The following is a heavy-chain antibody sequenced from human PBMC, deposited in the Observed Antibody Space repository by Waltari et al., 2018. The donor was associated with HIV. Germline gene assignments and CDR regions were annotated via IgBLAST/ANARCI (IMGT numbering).Heavy chain of an antibody. V-gene: IGHV3-7*01. Sequence: EVQLVESGGGLVQPGGSLRLSCAASGFTFSSYWMSWVRQAPGKGLEWVANIKQDGSEKYYVDSVKGRFTLSRDNAKNSLYLKMNSLRAEDTAVYYGARGGGSGSSGFDYWGQGTLVTVSS. CDR2: IKQDGSEK. J-gene: IGHJ4*02. CDR3: ARGGGSGSSGFDY. CDR1: GFTFSSYW. D-gene: IGHD3-10*01.